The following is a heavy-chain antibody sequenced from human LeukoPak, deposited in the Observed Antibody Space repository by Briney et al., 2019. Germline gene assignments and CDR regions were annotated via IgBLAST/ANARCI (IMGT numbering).Heavy chain of an antibody. J-gene: IGHJ4*02. V-gene: IGHV3-53*01. Sequence: GGSLRLSCAASGFIVSSCYMYWVRQAPGKGLEWVSFIHRDDKTYYADSVKGRFTMSRDNSRNTLFLQMNSLGADDTAVYYCAREVIGIPSHFDYWGQGILVTVSS. CDR2: IHRDDKT. D-gene: IGHD1-14*01. CDR3: AREVIGIPSHFDY. CDR1: GFIVSSCY.